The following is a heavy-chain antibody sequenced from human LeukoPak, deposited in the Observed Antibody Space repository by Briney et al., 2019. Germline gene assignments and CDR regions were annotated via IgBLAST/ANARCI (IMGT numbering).Heavy chain of an antibody. Sequence: SETLSLTCSVSGGSTSSYYWSWIRQPAGKGLEWIGRIYTSGSTNYNPSLKSRVTISVDTSKNQFSLKLSSVTAADTAVYYCARLRDYYYNYMDVWGKGTTVTISS. CDR1: GGSTSSYY. J-gene: IGHJ6*03. V-gene: IGHV4-4*07. CDR2: IYTSGST. CDR3: ARLRDYYYNYMDV.